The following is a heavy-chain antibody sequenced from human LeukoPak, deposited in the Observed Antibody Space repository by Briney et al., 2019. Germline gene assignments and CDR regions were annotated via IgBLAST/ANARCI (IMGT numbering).Heavy chain of an antibody. J-gene: IGHJ5*02. CDR1: GGSFSGYY. V-gene: IGHV4-34*01. CDR3: ARARAARRHNWFDP. CDR2: INHRGST. Sequence: PSETLSLTCAVYGGSFSGYYWSWIRQPPGKGLEWIGEINHRGSTNYNPSLKSRVTISVDTSKNQFSLKLSSVTAADTAVYYCARARAARRHNWFDPWGQGTLVTVSS.